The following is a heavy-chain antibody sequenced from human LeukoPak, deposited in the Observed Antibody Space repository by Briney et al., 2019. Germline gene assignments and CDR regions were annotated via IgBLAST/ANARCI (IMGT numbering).Heavy chain of an antibody. Sequence: PGGSLRLSCAASGFTFSDYYMSWIRQAPGKGLEWVSYISSSGSTIYYADSVKGRFTISRDNAKNSLYLQMSSLRAEDTAVYYCARGPPTWIQLWLGAFDYWGQGTLVTVSS. CDR3: ARGPPTWIQLWLGAFDY. D-gene: IGHD5-18*01. CDR2: ISSSGSTI. CDR1: GFTFSDYY. J-gene: IGHJ4*02. V-gene: IGHV3-11*01.